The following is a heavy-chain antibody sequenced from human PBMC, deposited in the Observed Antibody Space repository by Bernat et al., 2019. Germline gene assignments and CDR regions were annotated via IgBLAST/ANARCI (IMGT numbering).Heavy chain of an antibody. D-gene: IGHD6-19*01. V-gene: IGHV3-23*01. J-gene: IGHJ6*02. CDR1: GFTFSSYA. Sequence: EVQLLESGGGLVQPGGSLRLSCAASGFTFSSYAMSWVRQAPGKGLEWVSAISGSGGSTYYADSVKGRFTISRDNSKNTLYLQMNSLRAEDTAVYYCAKDLSLRNGWYGLLNYYGMDVWGQGTTVTVSS. CDR2: ISGSGGST. CDR3: AKDLSLRNGWYGLLNYYGMDV.